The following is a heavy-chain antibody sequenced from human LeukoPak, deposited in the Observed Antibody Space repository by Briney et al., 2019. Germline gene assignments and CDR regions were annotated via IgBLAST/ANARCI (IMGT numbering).Heavy chain of an antibody. J-gene: IGHJ4*02. CDR2: INPKTGGT. V-gene: IGHV1-2*02. Sequence: ASVNVSCKAFVYTFTGYYMHWVRQAPGQGLEWMGWINPKTGGTSYAQKFQGRVTMTRDTSISTVNMELSRLTSDDTAVYYCARATAENDHWGQGTLVTVSS. CDR3: ARATAENDH. D-gene: IGHD1-14*01. CDR1: VYTFTGYY.